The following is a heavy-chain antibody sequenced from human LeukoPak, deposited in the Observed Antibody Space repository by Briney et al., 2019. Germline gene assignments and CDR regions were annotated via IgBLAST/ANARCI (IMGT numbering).Heavy chain of an antibody. Sequence: GGSLRLSCATSGFTVSDNYMSWVRQAPGKGLEWVSAISGSGGSTYYADSVKGRFTISRDNSKNTLYLQMNSLRAEDTAVYYCARDFRKVVGATNDYWGQGTLVTVSS. CDR1: GFTVSDNY. CDR3: ARDFRKVVGATNDY. D-gene: IGHD1-26*01. CDR2: ISGSGGST. V-gene: IGHV3-23*01. J-gene: IGHJ4*02.